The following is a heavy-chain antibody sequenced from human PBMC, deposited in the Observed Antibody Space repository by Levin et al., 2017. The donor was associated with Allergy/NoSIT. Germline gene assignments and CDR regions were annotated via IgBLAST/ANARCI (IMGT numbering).Heavy chain of an antibody. CDR2: IYWDDEK. J-gene: IGHJ5*02. V-gene: IGHV2-5*02. Sequence: KVSGPTLVKPTQTLTLTCTFSGFSLSATKMGVGWFRQSPGKALEWLALIYWDDEKRYSPALNSRLSITKDTSRNQVVLTMTNVDPVDTATYYCARRRWEYFGRSGYPLFDPWGQGTLVTVSS. CDR3: ARRRWEYFGRSGYPLFDP. CDR1: GFSLSATKMG. D-gene: IGHD3-3*01.